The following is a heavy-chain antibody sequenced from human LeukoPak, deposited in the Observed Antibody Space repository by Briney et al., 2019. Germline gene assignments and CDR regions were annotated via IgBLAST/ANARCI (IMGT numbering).Heavy chain of an antibody. D-gene: IGHD3-22*01. J-gene: IGHJ4*02. Sequence: SETLSLTCTVSGGSISSYYWSWIRQPPGKGLEWIGYIYYSGSTNYNPSLKSRVTISVHTSTNQFSLRLSSVTAADTAVYYCARSAYYYDSSGYYQFDYWGQGALVTVSS. V-gene: IGHV4-59*08. CDR3: ARSAYYYDSSGYYQFDY. CDR1: GGSISSYY. CDR2: IYYSGST.